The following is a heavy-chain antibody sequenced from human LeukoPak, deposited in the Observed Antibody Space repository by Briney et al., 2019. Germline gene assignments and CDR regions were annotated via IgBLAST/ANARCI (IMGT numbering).Heavy chain of an antibody. CDR3: ATVFYYGSGSYRQYFQH. J-gene: IGHJ1*01. CDR2: FDPEDGET. V-gene: IGHV1-24*01. Sequence: ASVKVSCKVSGYTLTELSMHWVRQAPGKGLEWMEGFDPEDGETIYAQKFQGRVTMTEDTSTDTAYMELSSLRSEDTAVYYCATVFYYGSGSYRQYFQHWGQGTLVTVSS. D-gene: IGHD3-10*01. CDR1: GYTLTELS.